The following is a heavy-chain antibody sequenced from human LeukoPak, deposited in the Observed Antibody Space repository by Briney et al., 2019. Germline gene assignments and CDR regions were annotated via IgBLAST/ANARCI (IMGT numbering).Heavy chain of an antibody. CDR3: ARLDDSSGFWYFDL. CDR1: GGSISSYY. D-gene: IGHD3-22*01. Sequence: SETLSLTCTVSGGSISSYYWSWIRQPPGKGLEWIGYIYYSGSTNYNPSLKSRVTISVDTSKNQFSLKLSSVAAADTAVYYCARLDDSSGFWYFDLWGRGTLVTVSS. V-gene: IGHV4-59*08. J-gene: IGHJ2*01. CDR2: IYYSGST.